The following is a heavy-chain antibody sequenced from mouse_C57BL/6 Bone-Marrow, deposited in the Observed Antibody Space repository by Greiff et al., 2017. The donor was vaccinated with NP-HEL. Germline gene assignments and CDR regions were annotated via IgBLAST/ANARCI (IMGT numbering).Heavy chain of an antibody. CDR3: TRDRRLGDFDY. CDR2: ISSGGDYI. CDR1: GFTFSSYA. V-gene: IGHV5-9-1*02. D-gene: IGHD2-13*01. Sequence: EVHLVESGEGLVKPGGSLKLSCAASGFTFSSYAMSWVRQTPEKRLEWVAYISSGGDYIYYADTVKGRFTISRDNARNTLYLQMSSLKSEDTAMYYCTRDRRLGDFDYWGQGTTLTVCS. J-gene: IGHJ2*01.